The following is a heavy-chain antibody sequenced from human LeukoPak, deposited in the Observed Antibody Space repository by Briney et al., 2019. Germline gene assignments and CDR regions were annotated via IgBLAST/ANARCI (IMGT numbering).Heavy chain of an antibody. V-gene: IGHV1-2*02. CDR1: GYTFSGFY. Sequence: ASVKVSCKASGYTFSGFYIHWVRQAPGQGLEWMGWINPNSGVTNYAQKFQGRVTMTRDTSISTAYMELSRLRSDDTAVYYCARDATRSGSYSIFRVAWFDPWGQGTLVTVPS. J-gene: IGHJ5*02. D-gene: IGHD3-10*01. CDR2: INPNSGVT. CDR3: ARDATRSGSYSIFRVAWFDP.